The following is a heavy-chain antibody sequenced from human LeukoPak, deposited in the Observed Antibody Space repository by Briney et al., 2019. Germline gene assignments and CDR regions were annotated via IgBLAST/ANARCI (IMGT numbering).Heavy chain of an antibody. CDR1: GFTFSTYG. V-gene: IGHV3-30*02. CDR3: AKGYCSGSCYNGLDY. Sequence: GXSLRLSCAASGFTFSTYGMHWVRQAPGKGVEWVAFIRFDGTNKYYADSVKGRFTISRDSCKNTLYLQMNSLRAEDTAVYYCAKGYCSGSCYNGLDYWGQGTLVTVSS. J-gene: IGHJ4*02. CDR2: IRFDGTNK. D-gene: IGHD2-15*01.